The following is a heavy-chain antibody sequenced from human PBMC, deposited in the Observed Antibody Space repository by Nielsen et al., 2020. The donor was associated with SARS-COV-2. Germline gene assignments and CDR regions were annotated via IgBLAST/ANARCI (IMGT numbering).Heavy chain of an antibody. CDR1: GFTFSSYA. J-gene: IGHJ4*02. Sequence: GGSLRLSCAASGFTFSSYAMHWVRQAPGKGLEWVAVISYDGSNKYYADSVKGRFTISRDNSKNTLYLQMNSLRAEDTAVYYCAKGDYGGNSGGTFDYWGQGTLVTVSS. D-gene: IGHD4-23*01. CDR3: AKGDYGGNSGGTFDY. V-gene: IGHV3-30-3*01. CDR2: ISYDGSNK.